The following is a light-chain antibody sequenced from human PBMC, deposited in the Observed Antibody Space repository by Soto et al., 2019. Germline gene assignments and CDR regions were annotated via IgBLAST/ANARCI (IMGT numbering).Light chain of an antibody. J-gene: IGKJ1*01. CDR2: GAS. CDR1: QSVSSSY. V-gene: IGKV3-20*01. CDR3: HQYGSSPRT. Sequence: IVLKQSPGTLSLSPGERATLSCRASQSVSSSYLAWYQQKPGQAPRLLIYGASSRATGIPDRFSGSGSGTDFTLTISRLEPEDFAVYYCHQYGSSPRTFGQGTKVDIK.